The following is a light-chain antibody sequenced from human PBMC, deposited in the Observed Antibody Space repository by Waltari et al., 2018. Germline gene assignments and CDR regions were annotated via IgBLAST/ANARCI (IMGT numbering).Light chain of an antibody. CDR1: SSDVGSYNL. CDR2: EVN. J-gene: IGLJ1*01. CDR3: CSFAGTTTYYV. V-gene: IGLV2-23*02. Sequence: QSALTQPASVSGSPGQSITISCTGTSSDVGSYNLVSWYQQRPGKAPKLMIYEVNKRPAWVSNRFSGSKSGNTASLTISGLRAEDEADYYCCSFAGTTTYYVFGTGTQVTVL.